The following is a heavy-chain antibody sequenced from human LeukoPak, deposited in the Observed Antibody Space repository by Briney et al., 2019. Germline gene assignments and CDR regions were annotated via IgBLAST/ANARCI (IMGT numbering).Heavy chain of an antibody. Sequence: GGSLRLSCAASGFTFSSYEMNWVRQAPGKGLEWVSYISSSGSTIYYADSVKGRFTISRDNAKNSLYLQMNSLRAEDTAVYYCEKLAITMIGGVWGKGTTVTISS. CDR2: ISSSGSTI. J-gene: IGHJ6*04. V-gene: IGHV3-48*03. CDR3: EKLAITMIGGV. D-gene: IGHD3-10*02. CDR1: GFTFSSYE.